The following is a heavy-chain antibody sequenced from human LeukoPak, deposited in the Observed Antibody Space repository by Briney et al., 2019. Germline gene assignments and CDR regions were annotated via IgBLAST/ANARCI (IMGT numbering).Heavy chain of an antibody. Sequence: GSLRLSCAASGFHISSDWMSWVRQAPGKRVEWVANIKQVGSEKYHVDSVKGRFTISRDNAKNSLYLQMNSLRAEDTAVYYCARIGPPYYFDYWGQGTLVTVSS. CDR1: GFHISSDW. CDR3: ARIGPPYYFDY. J-gene: IGHJ4*02. CDR2: IKQVGSEK. V-gene: IGHV3-7*02.